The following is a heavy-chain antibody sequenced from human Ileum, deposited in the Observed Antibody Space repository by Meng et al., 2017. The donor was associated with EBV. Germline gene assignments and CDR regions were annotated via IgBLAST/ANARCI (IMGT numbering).Heavy chain of an antibody. D-gene: IGHD2-8*01. Sequence: GQLQHWGGGLLKRSEPLCLPCGAHVWSLTGYYWTWIRQPPGKGLEWIGEINHSGSTNYNPSLKSRVIISVDTSKNQFSLNLSSVTAADTAVYYCARGVYGPTTRGREYFIHWGRGTLVTVSS. CDR1: VWSLTGYY. J-gene: IGHJ1*01. CDR3: ARGVYGPTTRGREYFIH. CDR2: INHSGST. V-gene: IGHV4-34*01.